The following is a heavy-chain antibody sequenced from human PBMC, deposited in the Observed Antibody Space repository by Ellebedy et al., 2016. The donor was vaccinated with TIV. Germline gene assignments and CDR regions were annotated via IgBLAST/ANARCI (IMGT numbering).Heavy chain of an antibody. CDR2: IIPISDSA. CDR3: ARDGYHLRHNDATLGFDP. Sequence: AASVKVSCKASGGSFSKNAVTWVRQAPGQGLAWMGGIIPISDSANYAHQFQGRVTIIADRSTSTATLELSSLRSDDTAVYYCARDGYHLRHNDATLGFDPWGQGTPVTVSS. CDR1: GGSFSKNA. V-gene: IGHV1-69*13. J-gene: IGHJ5*02. D-gene: IGHD2-2*03.